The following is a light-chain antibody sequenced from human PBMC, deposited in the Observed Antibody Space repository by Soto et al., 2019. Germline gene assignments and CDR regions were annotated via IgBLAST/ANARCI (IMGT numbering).Light chain of an antibody. CDR3: QSYNDWPFA. J-gene: IGKJ2*01. CDR1: QSVSSN. V-gene: IGKV3-15*01. CDR2: GAS. Sequence: EIVMTQSPATLSVSPGERATLSCRASQSVSSNLAWYQQKPGQAPRLLIYGASTRATGIPARFSGSGSGTEFTLTISSLQSEDFAFYFCQSYNDWPFASGLGTRLEI.